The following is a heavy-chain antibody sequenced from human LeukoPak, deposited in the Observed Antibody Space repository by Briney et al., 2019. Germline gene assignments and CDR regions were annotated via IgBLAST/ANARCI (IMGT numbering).Heavy chain of an antibody. CDR2: ISAYNGNT. CDR3: AREPSRPFDY. J-gene: IGHJ4*02. V-gene: IGHV1-18*04. Sequence: GASVKVSCKASGYTFTSYYMHWVRQAPGQGLEWMGWISAYNGNTNYAQKLQGRVTMTTDTSTSTAYMELRSLRSDDTAVYYCAREPSRPFDYWGQGTLVTVSS. CDR1: GYTFTSYY. D-gene: IGHD2/OR15-2a*01.